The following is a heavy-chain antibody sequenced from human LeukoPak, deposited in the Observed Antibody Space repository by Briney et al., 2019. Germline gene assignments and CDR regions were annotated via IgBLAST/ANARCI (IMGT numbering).Heavy chain of an antibody. CDR3: AKLQAVAGTWSFDY. J-gene: IGHJ4*02. V-gene: IGHV3-11*03. CDR1: GFTFSDYY. D-gene: IGHD6-19*01. CDR2: ISSSNRYT. Sequence: PGGSLRLSCAASGFTFSDYYMSWIRQAPGKGLEWVSYISSSNRYTNYADSVKGRFTISRDNSKNTLYLQMNSLRAEDTAVYYCAKLQAVAGTWSFDYWGQGTLVTVSS.